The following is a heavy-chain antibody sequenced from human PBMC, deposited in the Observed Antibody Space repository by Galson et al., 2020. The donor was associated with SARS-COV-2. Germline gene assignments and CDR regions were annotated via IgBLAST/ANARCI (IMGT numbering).Heavy chain of an antibody. CDR3: ASDTPLFGELEVDV. CDR2: IWYDGSNK. CDR1: GFTFSSYG. D-gene: IGHD3-10*02. J-gene: IGHJ6*02. V-gene: IGHV3-33*01. Sequence: GESLKISCAASGFTFSSYGMHWVRQAPGKGLEWVAVIWYDGSNKYYADSVKGRFTISRDNSKNTLYLQMNSLRAEDTAVYYCASDTPLFGELEVDVWGQGTTVNVSS.